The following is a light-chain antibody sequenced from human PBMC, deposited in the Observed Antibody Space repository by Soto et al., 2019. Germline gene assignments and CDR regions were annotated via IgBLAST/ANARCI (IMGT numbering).Light chain of an antibody. J-gene: IGKJ4*01. CDR2: GAS. V-gene: IGKV3-20*01. CDR1: QSVSSSY. Sequence: ENVLTQSPGTLSLSPGERATLSCRASQSVSSSYLAWYQQKPGQAPRLLIYGASSRATGIPDRFGGSGSGTDFTLTISRLEPEDFAVYYCQQYGSSPLTFGGGTKVESK. CDR3: QQYGSSPLT.